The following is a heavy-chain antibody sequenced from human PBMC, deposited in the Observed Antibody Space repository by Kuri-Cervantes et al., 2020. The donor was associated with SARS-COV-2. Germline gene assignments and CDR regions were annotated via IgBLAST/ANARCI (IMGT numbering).Heavy chain of an antibody. CDR1: GFTFSSYN. CDR3: AREATGGAFDI. J-gene: IGHJ3*02. D-gene: IGHD3-10*01. V-gene: IGHV3-48*01. CDR2: ISASSSTI. Sequence: GGSLRLSCAASGFTFSSYNMNWVRQAPGKGLEWVSYISASSSTIYYADSVKSRFTISRDNSKNTLYLQMNSLRAEDTAVYYCAREATGGAFDIWGQGTMVTVSS.